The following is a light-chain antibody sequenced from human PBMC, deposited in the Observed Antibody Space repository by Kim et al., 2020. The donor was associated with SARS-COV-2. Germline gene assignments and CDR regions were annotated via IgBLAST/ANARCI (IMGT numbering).Light chain of an antibody. V-gene: IGKV6-21*01. Sequence: VTPKEKLTITCRASQSNGSSLHLYQQKTGQSPKLRMKYAPQSFSGVPSRCSGSGSGTDFTLTSSSLEAEDAATYYCHQSGGLPHTFGQGTKREI. CDR1: QSNGSS. CDR2: YAP. CDR3: HQSGGLPHT. J-gene: IGKJ2*01.